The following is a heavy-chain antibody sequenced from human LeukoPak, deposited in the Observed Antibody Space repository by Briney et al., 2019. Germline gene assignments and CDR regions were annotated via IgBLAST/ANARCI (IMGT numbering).Heavy chain of an antibody. CDR2: MNPNSGNT. CDR3: ARVSYGSGSWWGSLYYFDY. CDR1: GYTFTSYD. V-gene: IGHV1-8*01. D-gene: IGHD3-10*01. J-gene: IGHJ4*02. Sequence: ASVKVSCKASGYTFTSYDINWVRQATGQGLEWMGWMNPNSGNTGYAQKFQGRVTMTRNTSISTAYMELSSLRSEDTAVYYCARVSYGSGSWWGSLYYFDYWGQGTLVTVSS.